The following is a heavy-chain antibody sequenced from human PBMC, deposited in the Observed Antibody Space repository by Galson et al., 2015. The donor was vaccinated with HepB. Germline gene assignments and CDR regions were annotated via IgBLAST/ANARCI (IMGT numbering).Heavy chain of an antibody. V-gene: IGHV1-69*05. J-gene: IGHJ3*02. D-gene: IGHD3-3*01. CDR2: IITIFGTA. CDR1: GGTFSSYA. CDR3: ARSPSVTIFGWGEWAFDI. Sequence: SVKVSCKASGGTFSSYAISWVRQAPGQGLEWMGGIITIFGTANYAQKFQGRVTMTRDTSTSTVYMELSSLRSEDTAVYYCARSPSVTIFGWGEWAFDIWGQGTMVTVSS.